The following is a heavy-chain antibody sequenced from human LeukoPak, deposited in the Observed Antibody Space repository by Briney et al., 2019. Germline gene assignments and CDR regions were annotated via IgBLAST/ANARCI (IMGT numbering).Heavy chain of an antibody. D-gene: IGHD4-23*01. CDR2: ISAYNGNT. J-gene: IGHJ4*02. CDR1: GYTFTSYG. Sequence: ASVKVSCKASGYTFTSYGISWGRQTPGQGLEWMGWISAYNGNTNYAQKFQGRVTITRDTSTSTVYMELSSLRSEDTAVYYCARAGGTVVNDLGGYWGQGTLVSVSS. V-gene: IGHV1-18*01. CDR3: ARAGGTVVNDLGGY.